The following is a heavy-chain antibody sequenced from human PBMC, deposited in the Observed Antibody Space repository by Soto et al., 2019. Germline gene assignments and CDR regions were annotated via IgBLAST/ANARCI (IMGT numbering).Heavy chain of an antibody. V-gene: IGHV1-24*01. CDR1: GYTLTELS. CDR3: ATDRRWGVAATLFDY. CDR2: FDPEDGET. D-gene: IGHD2-15*01. Sequence: ASVKVSCKVSGYTLTELSMHWVRQAPGKGLEWMGGFDPEDGETIYAQKFQGRVTMTEDTSTDTAYMELSSLRSEDTAVYYCATDRRWGVAATLFDYWGQGTLVTVSS. J-gene: IGHJ4*02.